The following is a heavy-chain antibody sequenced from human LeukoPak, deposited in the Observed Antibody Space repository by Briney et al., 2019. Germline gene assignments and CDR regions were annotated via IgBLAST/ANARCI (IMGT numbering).Heavy chain of an antibody. Sequence: SETLSLTCDVSGGSISSTNWWSWVRQPPGQWLEWIGEISLTGETNYNPSLNGRVTMSLDKSRNQLSLKLTSVTAADTAVYYCARAPDPNFYDRSGFDYWGQGPLITVSS. J-gene: IGHJ4*02. CDR3: ARAPDPNFYDRSGFDY. V-gene: IGHV4-4*02. CDR1: GGSISSTNW. D-gene: IGHD3-22*01. CDR2: ISLTGET.